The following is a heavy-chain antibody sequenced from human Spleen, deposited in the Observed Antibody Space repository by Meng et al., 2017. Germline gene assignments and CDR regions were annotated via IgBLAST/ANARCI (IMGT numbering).Heavy chain of an antibody. CDR3: ARDEDISAAGKLFGDY. D-gene: IGHD6-13*01. Sequence: VQPVQSGAEVKKPGASVKVSCKASGYTFTDYYIHWVRQAPGQGLDWVGRINPNSGGTNYAQKFQGRVTMTRDTSISTAYMELSGLRSDDTAMYYCARDEDISAAGKLFGDYWGQGTLVTVSS. V-gene: IGHV1-2*06. CDR2: INPNSGGT. CDR1: GYTFTDYY. J-gene: IGHJ4*02.